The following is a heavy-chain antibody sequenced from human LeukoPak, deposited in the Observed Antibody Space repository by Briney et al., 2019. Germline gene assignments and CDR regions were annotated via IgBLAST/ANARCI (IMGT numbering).Heavy chain of an antibody. CDR2: ISAYNGNT. CDR3: ARDLYYYDSSNYHDVFDV. J-gene: IGHJ3*01. Sequence: ASVKVSCKASGYTFTSYGISWVRQAPGQGLEWMGWISAYNGNTNYAQKLQGRVTMTTDTSTNTAYMELRSLRSDDTAVYYCARDLYYYDSSNYHDVFDVWGQGTMVTVSS. V-gene: IGHV1-18*01. CDR1: GYTFTSYG. D-gene: IGHD3-22*01.